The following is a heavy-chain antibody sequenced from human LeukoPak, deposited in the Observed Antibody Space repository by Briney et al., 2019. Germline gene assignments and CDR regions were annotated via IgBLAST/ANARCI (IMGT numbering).Heavy chain of an antibody. V-gene: IGHV3-21*01. CDR1: GFTFSTYS. CDR3: ARVAFMKWLVLGY. Sequence: SGGSLRLSCAASGFTFSTYSMNWVRQAPGKGLEWVSAISSNSRYIYYADSVKGRFTTSRDNAKNSLYLQMNSLRAEDTAVYYCARVAFMKWLVLGYWGQGTLVTVSS. CDR2: ISSNSRYI. J-gene: IGHJ4*02. D-gene: IGHD6-19*01.